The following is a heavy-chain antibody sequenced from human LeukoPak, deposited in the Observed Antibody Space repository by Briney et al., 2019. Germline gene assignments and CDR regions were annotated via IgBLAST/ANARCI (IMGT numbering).Heavy chain of an antibody. CDR1: AYIFTNYY. CDR3: ARCHDNTGHNSFDY. CDR2: INPLSGGT. Sequence: ASVKVSCKASAYIFTNYYIHWVRQAPGQGLQRMGWINPLSGGTNYAQKFRGRVTMTRDTSIATIYMDLSSLMSDDTAVYYSARCHDNTGHNSFDYWGQRTLVTVSS. J-gene: IGHJ4*02. V-gene: IGHV1-2*02. D-gene: IGHD1-1*01.